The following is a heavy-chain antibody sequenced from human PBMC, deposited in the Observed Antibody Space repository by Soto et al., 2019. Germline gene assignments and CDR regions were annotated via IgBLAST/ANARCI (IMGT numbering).Heavy chain of an antibody. CDR1: GTSVSSYY. J-gene: IGHJ6*02. CDR2: ILYTGNT. Sequence: SETLSLTCTVSGTSVSSYYWSWIRQPPGKGLEWLGYILYTGNTNYNPSLKSRVTMSVDTSKNQVSLKLSAVTAADTAVYFCARAAYGSGSYYAPYYYYAMDVWGQGTTVTVSS. CDR3: ARAAYGSGSYYAPYYYYAMDV. V-gene: IGHV4-59*02. D-gene: IGHD3-10*01.